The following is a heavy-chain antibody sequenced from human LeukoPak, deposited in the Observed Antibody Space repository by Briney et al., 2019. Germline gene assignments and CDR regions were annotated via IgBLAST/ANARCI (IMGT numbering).Heavy chain of an antibody. D-gene: IGHD2-15*01. CDR3: VALYDY. V-gene: IGHV3-66*01. CDR1: GFAISGNY. CDR2: IYNDEST. Sequence: GGSLRLSCAPSGFAISGNYRSWVRQAPGRGLEWVSIIYNDESTYYADSVKGRFTISRDTYKNTLYLQMNGLGAEDTAVYYCVALYDYWGQGTLVTVSS. J-gene: IGHJ4*02.